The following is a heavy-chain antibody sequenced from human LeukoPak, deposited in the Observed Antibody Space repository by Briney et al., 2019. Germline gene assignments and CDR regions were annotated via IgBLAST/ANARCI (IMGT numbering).Heavy chain of an antibody. CDR2: IYTSGST. CDR1: GGSISSGSYY. V-gene: IGHV4-61*02. D-gene: IGHD2-21*02. CDR3: AREIDIVVVTANRKYFDY. Sequence: SETLSLTCTVSGGSISSGSYYWSWIRQPAWKGLEWIGRIYTSGSTNYNPSLKSRVTISVDTSKNQFSLKLSSVTAADTAVYYCAREIDIVVVTANRKYFDYWGQGTLVTVSS. J-gene: IGHJ4*02.